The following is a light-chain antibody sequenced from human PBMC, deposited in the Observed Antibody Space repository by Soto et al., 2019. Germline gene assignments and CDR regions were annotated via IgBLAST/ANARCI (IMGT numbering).Light chain of an antibody. CDR1: QSISRY. CDR2: GAS. Sequence: RKRTTLSCRASQSISRYLAWYQQKPGQGPRLLIYGASSRATGTPDRFSGSGSGTDFTLTINRLEPEDFALYYCQQYGSSPPTFGPGTKVDI. V-gene: IGKV3-20*01. CDR3: QQYGSSPPT. J-gene: IGKJ1*01.